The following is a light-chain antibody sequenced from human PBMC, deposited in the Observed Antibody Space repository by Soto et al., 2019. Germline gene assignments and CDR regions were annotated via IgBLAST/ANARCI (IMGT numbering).Light chain of an antibody. CDR1: QGISSY. CDR2: AAS. J-gene: IGKJ1*01. V-gene: IGKV1-8*01. Sequence: AIRMTQSPSSLSASTGDRVTITCRASQGISSYLAWYQQKTGKAPKLLIYAASTLQSGVPSRFSGSGAGTDFTRTSSCLQSEDFATYYCQQYYSYPQTFGQGTKVEIK. CDR3: QQYYSYPQT.